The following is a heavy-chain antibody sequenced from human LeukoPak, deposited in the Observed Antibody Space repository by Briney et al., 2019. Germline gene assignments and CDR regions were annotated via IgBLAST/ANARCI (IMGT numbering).Heavy chain of an antibody. CDR3: ARDGSGTVTTSGGPHFDY. CDR1: GVSVSSGSYY. Sequence: SETLSLTCTVSGVSVSSGSYYWSWIRQPPGKGLEWIGYIYYSGSTNYNPSLKSRVTISVDTSKNQFSLKLSSVTAADTAVYYCARDGSGTVTTSGGPHFDYWGQGTLVTVSS. J-gene: IGHJ4*02. CDR2: IYYSGST. V-gene: IGHV4-61*01. D-gene: IGHD4-17*01.